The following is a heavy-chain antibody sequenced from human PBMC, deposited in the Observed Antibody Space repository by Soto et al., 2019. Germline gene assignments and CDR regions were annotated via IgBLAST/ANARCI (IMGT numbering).Heavy chain of an antibody. J-gene: IGHJ4*02. CDR2: IIPIFGTA. CDR1: GGTFSSYA. Sequence: SVKVSCKASGGTFSSYAISWVRQAPGQGLEWMGGIIPIFGTANYAQKFQGRVTITADESTSTAYMELSSLRSEDTAVYYCARYYYDSSGYYDFDYWGQGTLVTVSS. V-gene: IGHV1-69*13. D-gene: IGHD3-22*01. CDR3: ARYYYDSSGYYDFDY.